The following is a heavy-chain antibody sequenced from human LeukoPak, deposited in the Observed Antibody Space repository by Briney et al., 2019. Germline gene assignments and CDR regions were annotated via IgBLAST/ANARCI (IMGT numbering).Heavy chain of an antibody. V-gene: IGHV4-59*01. CDR1: GGSLSSKY. CDR2: VSYTGRT. J-gene: IGHJ3*01. Sequence: AESLTLTCTASGGSLSSKYLSWIRQPAGKGLEWIAFVSYTGRTKYNPSLQSRVTISIDTSKSQFSLKLTSVTSADTAVYSCARLLDNDISGDPDTFDVWGQGTTVIVSS. CDR3: ARLLDNDISGDPDTFDV. D-gene: IGHD3-22*01.